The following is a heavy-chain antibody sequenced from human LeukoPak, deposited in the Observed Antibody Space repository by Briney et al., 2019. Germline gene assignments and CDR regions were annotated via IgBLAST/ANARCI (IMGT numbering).Heavy chain of an antibody. J-gene: IGHJ4*02. V-gene: IGHV4-31*03. D-gene: IGHD6-13*01. CDR2: IYYSGST. CDR1: GGSISSGGYY. CDR3: ARDEAAAGGGFDY. Sequence: SQTLSLACTVPGGSISSGGYYWSWIRQHPGKGLEWIGYIYYSGSTYYNPSLKSRVTISVDTSKNQFSLKLSSVTAADTAVYYCARDEAAAGGGFDYWGQGTLVTVSS.